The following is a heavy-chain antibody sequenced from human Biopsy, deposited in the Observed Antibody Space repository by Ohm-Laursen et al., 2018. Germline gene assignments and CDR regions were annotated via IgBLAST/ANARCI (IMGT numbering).Heavy chain of an antibody. CDR1: GGTFDSYA. CDR2: IIPLLGIT. Sequence: GSSVKVSCKASGGTFDSYAISWVRQAPGQGLEWMGRIIPLLGITNYAQKFQGRVTISADKSTSTAYMELSSLRSEDTAVYYCAREYPEGDVWGQGTTVTVSS. J-gene: IGHJ6*02. V-gene: IGHV1-69*04. D-gene: IGHD2-2*02. CDR3: AREYPEGDV.